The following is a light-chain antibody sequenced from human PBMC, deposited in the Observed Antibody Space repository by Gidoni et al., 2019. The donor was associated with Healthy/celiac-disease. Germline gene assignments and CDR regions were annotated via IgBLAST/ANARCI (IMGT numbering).Light chain of an antibody. CDR2: QDS. CDR3: QAWDSSTAGVV. J-gene: IGLJ2*01. Sequence: SYELTQPPSVSVSPGQTASITCPGDKLGDKYACWYQHKPGQSPVLVIYQDSKRPSGIPVRFSGSNSGNTATLTISGTQALDEADYYCQAWDSSTAGVVFGGGTKLTVL. V-gene: IGLV3-1*01. CDR1: KLGDKY.